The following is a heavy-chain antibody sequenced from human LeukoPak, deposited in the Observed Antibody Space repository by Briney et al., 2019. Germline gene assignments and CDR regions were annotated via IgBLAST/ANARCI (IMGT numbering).Heavy chain of an antibody. CDR1: GFTFSSYA. D-gene: IGHD2-2*01. CDR2: ISSSDDST. Sequence: GGSLRLSCAASGFTFSSYAMSWVRQAPGKGLEWVSSISSSDDSTYYADSVKGRFTISRDNSKNTLYLQMNSLRAEDTAVYYCARGGVVVPAAMGNYYYYMDVWGKGTTVTISS. CDR3: ARGGVVVPAAMGNYYYYMDV. V-gene: IGHV3-23*01. J-gene: IGHJ6*03.